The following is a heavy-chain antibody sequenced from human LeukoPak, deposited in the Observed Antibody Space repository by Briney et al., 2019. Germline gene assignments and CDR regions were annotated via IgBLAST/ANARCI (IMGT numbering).Heavy chain of an antibody. V-gene: IGHV4-59*08. CDR2: IYYSGST. CDR3: ARPSIVADYFDY. Sequence: PSETLSLTCTVSGGSISSYYWSWIRQPPGKGLEWIGYIYYSGSTNYNPSLKSRVTISVDTSKNQFSLKLSSVTAADTAVSYCARPSIVADYFDYWGQGTLVTVSS. D-gene: IGHD5-12*01. J-gene: IGHJ4*02. CDR1: GGSISSYY.